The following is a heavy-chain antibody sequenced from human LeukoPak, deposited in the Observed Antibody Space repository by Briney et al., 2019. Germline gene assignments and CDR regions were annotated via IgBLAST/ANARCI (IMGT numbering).Heavy chain of an antibody. J-gene: IGHJ4*02. CDR1: GYTFTSYA. CDR2: INAGNGNT. Sequence: GASVKVSCKASGYTFTSYAMHWVRQAPGQRLEWMGWINAGNGNTKYSQKFQGRVTITRDTSASTAYMELSSLRSEDTAVYYCAREGKDDRNKYYFDYWGQGTLVTVSS. D-gene: IGHD3-22*01. V-gene: IGHV1-3*01. CDR3: AREGKDDRNKYYFDY.